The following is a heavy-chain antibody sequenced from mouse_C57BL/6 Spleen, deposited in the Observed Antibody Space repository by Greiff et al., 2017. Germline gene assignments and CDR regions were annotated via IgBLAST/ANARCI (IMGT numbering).Heavy chain of an antibody. CDR2: INPSNGGT. CDR1: GYTFTSYW. CDR3: ARSHYDYDGWYFDV. D-gene: IGHD2-4*01. J-gene: IGHJ1*03. V-gene: IGHV1-53*01. Sequence: QVQLQQPGTELVKPGASVKLSCKASGYTFTSYWMHWVKQRPGQGLEWIGNINPSNGGTNYNEKFKSKATLTVDKSSSTAYMQLSSLTSEDSAVYYCARSHYDYDGWYFDVWGTGTTVTVSS.